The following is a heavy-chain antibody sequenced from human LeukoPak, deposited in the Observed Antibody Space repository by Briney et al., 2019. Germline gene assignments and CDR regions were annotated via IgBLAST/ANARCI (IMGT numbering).Heavy chain of an antibody. Sequence: GGSLRLSCAASGFTFDDYAMHWVRQAPGKGLEWVSGISWNSGSIGYADSVKGRFTISRDNAKNSLYLQMNSLRAEDMALYYCAKDMGQLEGFDYWGQGTLVTVSS. V-gene: IGHV3-9*03. CDR2: ISWNSGSI. CDR3: AKDMGQLEGFDY. J-gene: IGHJ4*02. CDR1: GFTFDDYA. D-gene: IGHD6-13*01.